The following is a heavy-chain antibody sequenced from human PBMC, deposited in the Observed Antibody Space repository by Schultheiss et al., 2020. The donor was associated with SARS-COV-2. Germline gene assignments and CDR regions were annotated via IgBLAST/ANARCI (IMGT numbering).Heavy chain of an antibody. Sequence: GGSLRLSCKGSGYSFTSYWIGWVRQMPGKGLEWMGIIYPGDSDTRYSPSFQGQVTISADKSISTAYLQWSSLKASDTAMYYCARSPSLACSTSCFFDYWGQGTLVTVSS. V-gene: IGHV5-51*01. CDR2: IYPGDSDT. CDR1: GYSFTSYW. CDR3: ARSPSLACSTSCFFDY. D-gene: IGHD2-2*01. J-gene: IGHJ4*02.